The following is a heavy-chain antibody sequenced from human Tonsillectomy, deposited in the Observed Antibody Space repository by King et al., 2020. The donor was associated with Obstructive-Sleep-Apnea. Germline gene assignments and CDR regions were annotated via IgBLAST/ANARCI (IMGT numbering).Heavy chain of an antibody. Sequence: VQLVESGGGLVQPGGSQRLSCAASGFTFSSYAMSWVRQAPGKGLEWVSTISGSGGSTYYADSVKGRFTISRDNSKNTLYLQMNSLRAEDTAVYYCAKGEDSSGWYRLVGYWGQGTLVNVSS. CDR1: GFTFSSYA. CDR3: AKGEDSSGWYRLVGY. D-gene: IGHD6-19*01. J-gene: IGHJ4*02. CDR2: ISGSGGST. V-gene: IGHV3-23*04.